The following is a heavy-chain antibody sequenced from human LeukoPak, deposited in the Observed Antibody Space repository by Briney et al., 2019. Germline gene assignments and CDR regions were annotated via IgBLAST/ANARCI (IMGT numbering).Heavy chain of an antibody. CDR2: ISAYNGNT. CDR3: ARDRTVAAAGMLAGMDV. CDR1: GYTFTSYG. J-gene: IGHJ6*04. D-gene: IGHD6-13*01. V-gene: IGHV1-18*04. Sequence: GASVKVSCKASGYTFTSYGISWVRQAPGQGLEWMGWISAYNGNTNYAQKLQGRVTMTTDTSKSTAYMELRSLRSDDTAVYYCARDRTVAAAGMLAGMDVWGKGTTVTVSS.